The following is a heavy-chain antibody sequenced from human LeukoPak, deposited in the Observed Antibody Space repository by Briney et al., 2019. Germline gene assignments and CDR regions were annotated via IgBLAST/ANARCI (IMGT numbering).Heavy chain of an antibody. CDR2: ISYDGSNK. Sequence: GGSLRLSCAASGFTFSSYAMHWVRRAPGKGLEWVAAISYDGSNKNYAESVKGRFTISRDNSKNTLYLQMNSLRAEDTAVYYCARGVRIAVAGNTDYWGQGTLVTVSS. J-gene: IGHJ4*02. CDR1: GFTFSSYA. CDR3: ARGVRIAVAGNTDY. V-gene: IGHV3-30*04. D-gene: IGHD6-19*01.